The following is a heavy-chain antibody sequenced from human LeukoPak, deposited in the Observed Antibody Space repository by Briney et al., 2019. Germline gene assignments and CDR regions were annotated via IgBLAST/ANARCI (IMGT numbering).Heavy chain of an antibody. D-gene: IGHD1-1*01. J-gene: IGHJ4*02. CDR3: ARDQGNWYFDS. CDR1: GITFSSYE. Sequence: PGGSLRLSCAASGITFSSYEMNWVRQAPGKGLEWISYISSSGSTIYNAESVKGRFTISRDNARNSLYLQMNSLRAEDTAVYYCARDQGNWYFDSWGQGTLVTVSS. CDR2: ISSSGSTI. V-gene: IGHV3-48*03.